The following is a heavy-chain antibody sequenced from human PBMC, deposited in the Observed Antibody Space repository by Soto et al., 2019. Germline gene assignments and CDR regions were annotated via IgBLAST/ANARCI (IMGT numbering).Heavy chain of an antibody. J-gene: IGHJ4*02. D-gene: IGHD2-8*02. CDR1: GYTFINYY. Sequence: QVQLVQSGAEVKKPGASVKVSCKASGYTFINYYIHWVRQAPGHGLEWMAIINPTGGSTNYSQKCQGRLTLTRATSPTTAYMELSRPTSEDTAIYCCARHLAAGDVWGQGTLVTVSS. CDR3: ARHLAAGDV. V-gene: IGHV1-46*01. CDR2: INPTGGST.